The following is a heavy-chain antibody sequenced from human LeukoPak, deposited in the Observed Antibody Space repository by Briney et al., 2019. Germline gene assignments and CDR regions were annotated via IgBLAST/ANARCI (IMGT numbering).Heavy chain of an antibody. Sequence: PGGSLRLSCAAPGFTVSSNYMSWVRQAPGKGLEWVSVIYSGGSTYYADSVKGRFTISRDNSKNTLYLQMNSLRAEDTAVYYCAREGVATTPPYFDYWGQGTLVTVSS. J-gene: IGHJ4*02. D-gene: IGHD5-12*01. CDR2: IYSGGST. CDR3: AREGVATTPPYFDY. CDR1: GFTVSSNY. V-gene: IGHV3-66*02.